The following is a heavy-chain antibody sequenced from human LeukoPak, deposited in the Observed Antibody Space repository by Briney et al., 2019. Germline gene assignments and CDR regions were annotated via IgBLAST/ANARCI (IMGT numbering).Heavy chain of an antibody. V-gene: IGHV3-30*01. D-gene: IGHD3-22*01. CDR3: ARAQGRSGYYYPFDY. CDR2: ISYDGNNG. Sequence: GGSLRLSCAASGFTFSSYAMHWVRQAPGKGLEWVAVISYDGNNGYYADSVKGRFTISRDNSKNTLYLQMNSLRAEDTAVYYGARAQGRSGYYYPFDYWGQGALVTVSS. J-gene: IGHJ4*02. CDR1: GFTFSSYA.